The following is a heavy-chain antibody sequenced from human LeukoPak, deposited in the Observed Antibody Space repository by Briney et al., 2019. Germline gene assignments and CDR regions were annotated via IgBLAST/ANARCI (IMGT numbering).Heavy chain of an antibody. CDR2: IIPIFGTA. Sequence: ASVKVSCKASGGTFSSYAISWVRQAPGQGLEWMGGIIPIFGTANYAQKFQGRVTITTDESTSTAYMELSSLRAEDTAVYYCARVSSLAVAGFFDYWGQGILVTVSS. CDR1: GGTFSSYA. V-gene: IGHV1-69*05. CDR3: ARVSSLAVAGFFDY. J-gene: IGHJ4*02. D-gene: IGHD6-19*01.